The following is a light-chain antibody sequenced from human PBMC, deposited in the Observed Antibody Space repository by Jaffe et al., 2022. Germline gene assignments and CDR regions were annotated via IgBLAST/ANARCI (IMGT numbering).Light chain of an antibody. CDR3: QQYGSSLDYT. CDR1: QSVSSSY. V-gene: IGKV3-20*01. J-gene: IGKJ2*01. Sequence: EIVLTQSPGTLSLSPGERATLSCRASQSVSSSYLAWYQQKPGQAPRLLIYGASSRATGIPDRFSGSGSGTDFTLTISRLEPEDFAVYYCQQYGSSLDYTFGQGTKLEIK. CDR2: GAS.